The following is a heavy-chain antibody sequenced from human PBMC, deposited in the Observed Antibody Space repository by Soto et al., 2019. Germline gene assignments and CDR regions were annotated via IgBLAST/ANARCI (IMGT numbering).Heavy chain of an antibody. CDR2: ISAYNGNT. Sequence: QVQLVQSGAEVKKPGASVKVSCKASGYTFTSYGINWVRQAPGQGLEWMGWISAYNGNTNYAQKLQGRVTMTTETSTSTAYMELRRLRSDDTAVYYCARVITGTTFYYYYGMDVWGQGTTVTVSS. CDR3: ARVITGTTFYYYYGMDV. V-gene: IGHV1-18*01. J-gene: IGHJ6*02. CDR1: GYTFTSYG. D-gene: IGHD1-7*01.